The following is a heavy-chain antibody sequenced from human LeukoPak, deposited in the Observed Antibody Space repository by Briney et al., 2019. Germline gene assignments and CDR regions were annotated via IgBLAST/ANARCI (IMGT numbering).Heavy chain of an antibody. Sequence: SETLSLTCTVSGGSISSYYWNWIRQPPGKGLEWIGYIHYSGSTNYNPSLKSRVTISVDTSKNQFSLKLSSVTAADTAVYYCAREGGPYRPLDYSGQGTLVTVSS. CDR3: AREGGPYRPLDY. J-gene: IGHJ4*02. CDR1: GGSISSYY. CDR2: IHYSGST. V-gene: IGHV4-59*01.